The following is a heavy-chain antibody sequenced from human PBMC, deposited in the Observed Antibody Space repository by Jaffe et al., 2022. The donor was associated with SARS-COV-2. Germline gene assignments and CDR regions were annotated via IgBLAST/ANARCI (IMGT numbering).Heavy chain of an antibody. V-gene: IGHV4-31*03. CDR1: GGSISSGGYY. D-gene: IGHD3-10*01. J-gene: IGHJ6*02. CDR3: ARVGITMVRGVIIEHKNGMDV. CDR2: IYYSGST. Sequence: QVQLQESGPGLVKPSQTLSLTCTVSGGSISSGGYYWSWIRQHPGKGLEWIGYIYYSGSTYYNPSLKSRVTISVDTSKNQFSLKLSSVTAADTAVYYCARVGITMVRGVIIEHKNGMDVWGQGTTVTVSS.